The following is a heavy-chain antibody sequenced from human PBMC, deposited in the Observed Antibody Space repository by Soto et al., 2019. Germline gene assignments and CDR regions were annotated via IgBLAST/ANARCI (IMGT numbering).Heavy chain of an antibody. CDR2: IGTTSSYI. CDR3: ASVMCGDCSCYYYYSMDV. J-gene: IGHJ6*02. Sequence: GGSLRLSCAASGFTFGTYTMNWVRQVPGKGLEWVSSIGTTSSYIYYADSVRGRFTISRDNAGGSVYLQMSSLRAEDTAVYYGASVMCGDCSCYYYYSMDVWGQGTTVTVSS. D-gene: IGHD2-21*02. CDR1: GFTFGTYT. V-gene: IGHV3-21*01.